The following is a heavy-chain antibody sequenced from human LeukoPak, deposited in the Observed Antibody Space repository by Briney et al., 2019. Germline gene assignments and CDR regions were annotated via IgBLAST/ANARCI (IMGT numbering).Heavy chain of an antibody. CDR3: ARDYSTSSWDN. J-gene: IGHJ4*02. D-gene: IGHD6-13*01. Sequence: ASVTVSCTASGYTFTIHHIQWVRQAPGQGLEWMGWINTNSGGTTYSQKFQGRITMTRDPSITTAYMELSSLRSDDTAVYYCARDYSTSSWDNWGQGTLVTVSS. V-gene: IGHV1-2*02. CDR1: GYTFTIHH. CDR2: INTNSGGT.